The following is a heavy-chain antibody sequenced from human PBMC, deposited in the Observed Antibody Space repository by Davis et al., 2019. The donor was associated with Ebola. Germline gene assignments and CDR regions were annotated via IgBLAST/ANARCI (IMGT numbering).Heavy chain of an antibody. CDR3: ARPQLVLRGYYYYYGMDV. J-gene: IGHJ6*02. CDR2: IIPIFGTA. Sequence: SVKVSCKASGYTFTSYAISWVRQAPGQGLEWMGGIIPIFGTANYAQKFQGRVTITADESTSTAYMELSSLRSEDTAVYYCARPQLVLRGYYYYYGMDVWGQGTTVTVSS. V-gene: IGHV1-69*13. CDR1: GYTFTSYA. D-gene: IGHD6-13*01.